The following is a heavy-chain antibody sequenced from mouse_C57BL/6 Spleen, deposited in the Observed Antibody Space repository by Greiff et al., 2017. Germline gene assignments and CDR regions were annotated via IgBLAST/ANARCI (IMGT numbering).Heavy chain of an antibody. D-gene: IGHD2-12*01. J-gene: IGHJ4*01. CDR1: GFTFSDYG. CDR2: ISSGSSTI. V-gene: IGHV5-17*01. Sequence: EVKLEESGGGLVKPGGSLKLSCAASGFTFSDYGMHWVRQAPEKGLEWVAYISSGSSTIYYADTVKGRFTISRDNAKNTLFLQMTSLRSEDTAMYYCATLRHYYAMDYWGQGTSVTVSS. CDR3: ATLRHYYAMDY.